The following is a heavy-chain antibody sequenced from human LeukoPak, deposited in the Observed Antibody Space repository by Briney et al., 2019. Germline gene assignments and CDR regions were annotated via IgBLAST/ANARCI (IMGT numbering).Heavy chain of an antibody. D-gene: IGHD3-10*01. CDR2: IYYSGST. V-gene: IGHV4-59*08. Sequence: SETLSLTCTVSGGSISSYYWSWIRQPPGKGLEWIGYIYYSGSTNYNPSLKSRVTISVDTSKNQFSLKLSSVTAADTAVYYCARSLRVTMVRGPPDYWGQGTLVTVSS. J-gene: IGHJ4*02. CDR3: ARSLRVTMVRGPPDY. CDR1: GGSISSYY.